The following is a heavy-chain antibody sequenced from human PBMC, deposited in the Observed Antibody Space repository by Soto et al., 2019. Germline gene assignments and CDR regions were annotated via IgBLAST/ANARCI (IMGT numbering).Heavy chain of an antibody. Sequence: ASVKVSCKASGYPFTGPYIYWVRQAPGQGLEWMGWINPSSGGTEFAEKFQGRVTVTRDTSIRTVFLELNSLTSGDTGVYFCARDFRTYSHGVDVWG. V-gene: IGHV1-2*02. CDR1: GYPFTGPY. CDR3: ARDFRTYSHGVDV. CDR2: INPSSGGT. D-gene: IGHD4-4*01. J-gene: IGHJ6*02.